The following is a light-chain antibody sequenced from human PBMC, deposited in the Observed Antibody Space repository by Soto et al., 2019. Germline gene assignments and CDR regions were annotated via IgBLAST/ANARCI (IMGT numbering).Light chain of an antibody. CDR3: QQLNSSPLT. CDR1: QGITSF. Sequence: DIQLTQSPSFLSASVGDRVSITCRASQGITSFLAWYQQIPGKAPKLLIYTASTLQSGVPPRFSGSGSGTEFTLKISSLQPEDFGTYYCQQLNSSPLTFGGGTRVAIK. J-gene: IGKJ4*01. V-gene: IGKV1-9*01. CDR2: TAS.